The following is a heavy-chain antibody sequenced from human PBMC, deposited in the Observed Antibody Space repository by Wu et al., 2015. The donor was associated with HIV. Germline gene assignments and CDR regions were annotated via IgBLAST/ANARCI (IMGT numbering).Heavy chain of an antibody. CDR2: IIPIFGTA. CDR1: GGTFSSYA. CDR3: AREAENYYDSSGYFHFDY. V-gene: IGHV1-69*13. D-gene: IGHD3-22*01. Sequence: QVQLVQSGAEVKKPGSSVKVSCKASGGTFSSYAISWVRQAPGQGLEWMGRIIPIFGTANYAQKFQGRVTITADESTSTAYMELSSLRSEDTAVYYCAREAENYYDSSGYFHFDYWGQGTRGHRLL. J-gene: IGHJ4*02.